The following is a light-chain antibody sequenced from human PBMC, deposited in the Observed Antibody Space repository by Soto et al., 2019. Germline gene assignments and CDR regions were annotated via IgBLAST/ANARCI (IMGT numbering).Light chain of an antibody. CDR2: SNN. Sequence: QAVLTQPPSVSGTPGQRVTISCSGSSSNIGSNTVNWYQQLPGTAPKLLIYSNNQRPSGVPDRISGSKSGTSASLAISGLLSEDEADYYCAAWDDSLYGWVFGGGTQLTVL. CDR1: SSNIGSNT. CDR3: AAWDDSLYGWV. J-gene: IGLJ7*01. V-gene: IGLV1-44*01.